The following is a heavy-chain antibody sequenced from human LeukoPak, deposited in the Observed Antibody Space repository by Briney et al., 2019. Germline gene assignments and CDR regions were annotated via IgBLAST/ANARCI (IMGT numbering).Heavy chain of an antibody. V-gene: IGHV1-2*02. CDR2: INPNSGGT. J-gene: IGHJ4*02. CDR3: ARDMDYYDSSGETDY. CDR1: GYTFTGYY. D-gene: IGHD3-22*01. Sequence: ASVKVSCKVSGYTFTGYYMHWVRQAPGQGLGWMGWINPNSGGTNYAQKFQGRVTMTRDTSISTAYMELSRLRSDDTAVYYCARDMDYYDSSGETDYWGQGTLVTVSS.